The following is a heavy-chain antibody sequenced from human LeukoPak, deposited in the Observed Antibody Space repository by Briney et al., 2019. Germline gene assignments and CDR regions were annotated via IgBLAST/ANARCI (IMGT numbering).Heavy chain of an antibody. CDR2: IYPGDSDT. CDR1: GYSFTSYW. J-gene: IGHJ3*02. CDR3: ARGPDSSGYLDAFDI. V-gene: IGHV5-51*01. Sequence: PGESLKISCKGSGYSFTSYWIGWVRQMPGKGLEWMGIIYPGDSDTRYSPSFQGQVTISADKSISTAYLQWSSPKASDTAMYYCARGPDSSGYLDAFDIWGQGTMVTVSS. D-gene: IGHD3-22*01.